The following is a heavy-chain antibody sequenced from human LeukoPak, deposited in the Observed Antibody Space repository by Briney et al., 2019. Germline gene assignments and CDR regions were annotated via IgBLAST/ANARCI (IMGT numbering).Heavy chain of an antibody. V-gene: IGHV3-73*01. Sequence: GGSLRLSCAASGFTFSDSGMHWVRQASGKGLEWVGRIRSKANSYATAYAASVKGRFTISRDDSKDTAYLQMNSLKTEDTAVYYCTRYGDYPFDYWGQGTLVTVSS. D-gene: IGHD2-21*01. CDR1: GFTFSDSG. CDR3: TRYGDYPFDY. J-gene: IGHJ4*02. CDR2: IRSKANSYAT.